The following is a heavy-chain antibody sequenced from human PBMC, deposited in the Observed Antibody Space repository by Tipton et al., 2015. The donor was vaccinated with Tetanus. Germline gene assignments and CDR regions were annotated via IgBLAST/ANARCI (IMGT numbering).Heavy chain of an antibody. CDR3: AGGGLVVGFTLLGGGAFEN. V-gene: IGHV5-51*01. CDR1: GYSFTGYW. J-gene: IGHJ3*02. D-gene: IGHD2-21*01. Sequence: QLVQSGAEVKKPGESLRISCETSGYSFTGYWIGWVRQVPGKGLEWMGIIYPRDSDTTYNPSFPGQVTISVDKSLRTASLEWNSLKGSDTAGWCWAGGGLVVGFTLLGGGAFENWGPG. CDR2: IYPRDSDT.